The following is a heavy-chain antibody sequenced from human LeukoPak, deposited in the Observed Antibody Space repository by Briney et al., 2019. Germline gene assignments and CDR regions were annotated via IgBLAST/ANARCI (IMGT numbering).Heavy chain of an antibody. V-gene: IGHV4-34*01. Sequence: PSETLSLTCAVYGGSFSGYYWSWIRQPPGKGLEWIGEINHSGSTNYNPSLKSRVTISVDTSMNQFSLKLSSVTAADTAVYYCATTAAGTGDWFDPWGQGTLVTVSS. CDR2: INHSGST. CDR3: ATTAAGTGDWFDP. D-gene: IGHD6-13*01. CDR1: GGSFSGYY. J-gene: IGHJ5*02.